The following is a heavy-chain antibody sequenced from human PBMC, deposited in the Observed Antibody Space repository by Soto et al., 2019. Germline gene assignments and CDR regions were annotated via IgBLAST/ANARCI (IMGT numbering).Heavy chain of an antibody. Sequence: GGSLRLSCAASGFTFSSYAMSRVRQAPGKGLEWVSAISGSGGSTYYADSVKGRFTISRDNSNNSLYLQMNSLRAEDTAVYYCARDYYGSGSYGDDAFDIWGQGTMVTVSS. D-gene: IGHD3-10*01. CDR3: ARDYYGSGSYGDDAFDI. CDR1: GFTFSSYA. J-gene: IGHJ3*02. V-gene: IGHV3-23*01. CDR2: ISGSGGST.